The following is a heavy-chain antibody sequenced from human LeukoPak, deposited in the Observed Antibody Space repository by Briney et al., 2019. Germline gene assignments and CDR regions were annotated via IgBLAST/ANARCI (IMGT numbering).Heavy chain of an antibody. CDR2: IKEDGTET. CDR3: AKEGRSLQTY. D-gene: IGHD5-24*01. J-gene: IGHJ4*02. V-gene: IGHV3-7*03. Sequence: GGSLRLSCAASGFIFSSNWMSWVRRAPGKGREWVANIKEDGTETYYVDSVKGRFTISRDNAKNSLYLQMNSLRVEDTAVYYCAKEGRSLQTYWGQGTLVTVSS. CDR1: GFIFSSNW.